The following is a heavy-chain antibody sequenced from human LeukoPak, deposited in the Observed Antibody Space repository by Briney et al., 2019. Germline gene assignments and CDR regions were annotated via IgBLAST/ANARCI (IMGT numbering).Heavy chain of an antibody. CDR3: ARPIAVAGKPSYYYYGMDV. V-gene: IGHV3-33*01. CDR2: IWYDGSNK. CDR1: GFTFSSYG. D-gene: IGHD6-19*01. J-gene: IGHJ6*02. Sequence: AGGSLRLSCAASGFTFSSYGMHWVRQAPGKGLEWVAVIWYDGSNKYYADSVKGRFTISRDNSKNTLYLQMNSLRAEDTAVYYCARPIAVAGKPSYYYYGMDVWGQGTTVTVSS.